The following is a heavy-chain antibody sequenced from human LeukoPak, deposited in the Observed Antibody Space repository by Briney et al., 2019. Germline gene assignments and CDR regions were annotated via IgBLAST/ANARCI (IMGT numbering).Heavy chain of an antibody. J-gene: IGHJ5*02. V-gene: IGHV1-69*04. CDR1: GGTFSSYA. CDR3: ARTAMVTNWFDP. D-gene: IGHD5-18*01. CDR2: IIPILGIA. Sequence: ASVKVSCKASGGTFSSYAISWVRQAPGQGIEWMGRIIPILGIANYAQKFQGRVTITADKSTSTAYMELSSLRSEDTAVYYCARTAMVTNWFDPWGQGTLVTVSS.